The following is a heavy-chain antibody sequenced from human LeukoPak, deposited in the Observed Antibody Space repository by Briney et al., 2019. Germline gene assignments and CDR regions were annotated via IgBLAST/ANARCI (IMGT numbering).Heavy chain of an antibody. Sequence: PSETLSLTCTVSGGSISSYCWSWIRQPAGKGLEWIGRICASGSTNYNPSLKSRVTMSVDTSKNQFSLKLSSVTAADTAVYYCARVQGMVGATYFDYWGQGTLVTVSS. J-gene: IGHJ4*02. CDR1: GGSISSYC. CDR3: ARVQGMVGATYFDY. CDR2: ICASGST. D-gene: IGHD1-26*01. V-gene: IGHV4-4*07.